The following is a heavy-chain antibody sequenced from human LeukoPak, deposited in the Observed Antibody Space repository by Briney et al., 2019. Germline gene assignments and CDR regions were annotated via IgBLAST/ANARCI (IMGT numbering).Heavy chain of an antibody. J-gene: IGHJ4*02. Sequence: SVKVSCKVSGYTLTELSMHWVRQAPGQGLEWMGGIIPIFGTANYAQKFQGRVTITADESTSTAYMELSSLRSEDTAVYYCASEVGATTDETFDYWGQGTLVTVSS. CDR2: IIPIFGTA. D-gene: IGHD1-26*01. CDR3: ASEVGATTDETFDY. V-gene: IGHV1-69*13. CDR1: GYTLTELS.